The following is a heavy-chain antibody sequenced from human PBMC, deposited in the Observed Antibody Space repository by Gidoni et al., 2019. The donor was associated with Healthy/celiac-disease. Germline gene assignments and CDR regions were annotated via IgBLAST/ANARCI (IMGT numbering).Heavy chain of an antibody. J-gene: IGHJ6*02. CDR2: FDPEDGET. CDR1: GYTLTELS. CDR3: ATGVEPWGYYYYGMDV. Sequence: QVQLVQAGAEVKKPGASVKVSCKVSGYTLTELSMPWVRQAPGKGLEWMGGFDPEDGETIYAQKFQGRVTMTEDTSTDTAYMELSSLRSEDTSVYYCATGVEPWGYYYYGMDVWGQGTTVTVSS. D-gene: IGHD3-16*01. V-gene: IGHV1-24*01.